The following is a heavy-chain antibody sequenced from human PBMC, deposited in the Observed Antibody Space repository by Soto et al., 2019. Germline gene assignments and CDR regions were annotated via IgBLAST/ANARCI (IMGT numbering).Heavy chain of an antibody. D-gene: IGHD3-10*01. CDR2: IYRDGYT. Sequence: EVPLVESGGDLVQPGGSLRLSCAASGFTVSSNYMTWVRQAPGKGLEWVSVIYRDGYTYYADSVKGRFTISRDNSKKTLYLQMNTLRAEDTAVYYCGSLFDSGHGPFDYWGQGTLVTVSS. J-gene: IGHJ4*02. V-gene: IGHV3-66*01. CDR1: GFTVSSNY. CDR3: GSLFDSGHGPFDY.